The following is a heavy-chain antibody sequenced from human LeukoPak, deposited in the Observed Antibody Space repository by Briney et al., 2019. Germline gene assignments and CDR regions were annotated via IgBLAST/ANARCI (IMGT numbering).Heavy chain of an antibody. J-gene: IGHJ4*02. D-gene: IGHD1-26*01. CDR3: ATDHQWQLLGY. Sequence: ASVKVSCKVSGNTRSELSMHWVRQAPGKGLEWMGGVDPEDDKNIYAQKFQGRVTMTEDTSTDTAYMELSNLRSEDTAVYYCATDHQWQLLGYWGQGTLVTVSS. CDR1: GNTRSELS. V-gene: IGHV1-24*01. CDR2: VDPEDDKN.